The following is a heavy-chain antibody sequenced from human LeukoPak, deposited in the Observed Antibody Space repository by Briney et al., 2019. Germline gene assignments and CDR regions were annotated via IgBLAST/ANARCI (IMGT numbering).Heavy chain of an antibody. CDR3: AKDPGVVVAATGWFDP. V-gene: IGHV3-33*06. Sequence: GGSLRLSCAASGFTFSSYGMHWVRQAPGKGLEWVAVIWYDGSNKYYADSVKGRFTISRDNSKNTLYLQMNSLRAEDTAVYYCAKDPGVVVAATGWFDPWGQGALVTVSS. CDR2: IWYDGSNK. D-gene: IGHD2-15*01. CDR1: GFTFSSYG. J-gene: IGHJ5*02.